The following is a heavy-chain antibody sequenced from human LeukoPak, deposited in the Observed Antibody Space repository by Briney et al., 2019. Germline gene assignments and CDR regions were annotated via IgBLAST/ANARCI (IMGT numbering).Heavy chain of an antibody. CDR3: ARVRWPTGYFQH. D-gene: IGHD4-23*01. Sequence: SETLSLTCSVAGGSISSSSYYWGWIRQPPGKGLEWIGSIYYSGSTYYNPSLKSRVTISVDTSKNQFSLKLSSVTAADTAVYYCARVRWPTGYFQHWGQGTLVTVSS. CDR2: IYYSGST. CDR1: GGSISSSSYY. J-gene: IGHJ1*01. V-gene: IGHV4-39*07.